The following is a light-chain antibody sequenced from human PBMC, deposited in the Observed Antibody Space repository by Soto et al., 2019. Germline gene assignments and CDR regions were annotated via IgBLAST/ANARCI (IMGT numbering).Light chain of an antibody. CDR1: QSVSSSY. CDR3: QQYGNSPFT. CDR2: GAS. J-gene: IGKJ5*01. Sequence: EIVLTQSPGTLSLSPGERATLSCRASQSVSSSYLGWYQQKPGQAPMLLIYGASSRATGITDRFSGSGSGTDFPLTISRREPEDFEVYYCQQYGNSPFTFGQGTRLEI. V-gene: IGKV3-20*01.